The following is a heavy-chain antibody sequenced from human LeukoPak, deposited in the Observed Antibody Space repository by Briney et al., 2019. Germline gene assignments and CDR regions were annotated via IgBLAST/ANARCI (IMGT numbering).Heavy chain of an antibody. J-gene: IGHJ4*02. CDR3: ASSRRYSYGLDY. D-gene: IGHD5-18*01. CDR2: INHSGST. Sequence: SETLSLTCAVYGGSFSGYYWSWIRQPPGKGLEWIGEINHSGSTNYNPSLKSRVTISVDTSKNQFSLKLSSVTAADTAVYYCASSRRYSYGLDYWGQGTLVTVSS. V-gene: IGHV4-34*01. CDR1: GGSFSGYY.